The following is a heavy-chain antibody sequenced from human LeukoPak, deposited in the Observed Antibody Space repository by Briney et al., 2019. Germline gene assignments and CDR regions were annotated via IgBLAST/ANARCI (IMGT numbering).Heavy chain of an antibody. CDR3: ARAVAGKGDVFDY. CDR1: GYTFTGYY. J-gene: IGHJ4*02. CDR2: INPNSGGT. D-gene: IGHD6-19*01. V-gene: IGHV1-2*06. Sequence: ASVKVSCKASGYTFTGYYMHWVRQAPGQGLEWMGRINPNSGGTNYAQKFQGRVTMTRVTSISTAYMELSRLRSDDTAVYYCARAVAGKGDVFDYWGQGTLVTVSS.